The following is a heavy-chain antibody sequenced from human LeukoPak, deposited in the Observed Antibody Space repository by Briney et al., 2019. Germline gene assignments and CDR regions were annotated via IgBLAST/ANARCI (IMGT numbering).Heavy chain of an antibody. Sequence: QPGGSLRLSCVVSGFTFSSYNMNWVRQAPGKGLEWVANIKQDGSEKYYVDSVKGRFTISRDNAKNSLYLQMNSLRAEDTAVYYCARDGDLISAFDIWGQGTMVTVSS. CDR2: IKQDGSEK. J-gene: IGHJ3*02. V-gene: IGHV3-7*01. CDR3: ARDGDLISAFDI. D-gene: IGHD4-17*01. CDR1: GFTFSSYN.